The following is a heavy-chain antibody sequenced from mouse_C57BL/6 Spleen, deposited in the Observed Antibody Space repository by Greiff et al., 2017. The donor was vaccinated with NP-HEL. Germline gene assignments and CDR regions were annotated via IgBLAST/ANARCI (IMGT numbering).Heavy chain of an antibody. CDR3: ARSGDGSYYAMDY. Sequence: VQLKESGPELVKPGASVKISCKASGYSFTDYNMNWVKQSNGKSLEWIGVINPNYGTTSYNQKFKGKATLTVDQSSSTAYMQLNSLTSEDSAVYYCARSGDGSYYAMDYWGQGTSVTVSS. J-gene: IGHJ4*01. D-gene: IGHD2-3*01. V-gene: IGHV1-39*01. CDR2: INPNYGTT. CDR1: GYSFTDYN.